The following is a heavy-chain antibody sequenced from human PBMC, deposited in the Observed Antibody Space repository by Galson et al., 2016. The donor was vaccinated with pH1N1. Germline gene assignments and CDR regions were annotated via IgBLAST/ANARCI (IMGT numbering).Heavy chain of an antibody. CDR1: GYSFSNSW. CDR3: ATQRGSSSLAFDY. V-gene: IGHV5-51*01. J-gene: IGHJ4*02. CDR2: IYLGDSDT. D-gene: IGHD1-26*01. Sequence: QSGAEVKKPGESLKISCKGSGYSFSNSWIVWVRQMPGKGLEWMGIIYLGDSDTTNSPSFQGQVTLSADKSISTAYLQWSSLRASDTAIYYCATQRGSSSLAFDYWGQGTLVTVSS.